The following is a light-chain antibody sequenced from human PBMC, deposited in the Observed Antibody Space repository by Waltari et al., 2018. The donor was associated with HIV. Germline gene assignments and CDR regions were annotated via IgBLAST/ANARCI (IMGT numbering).Light chain of an antibody. CDR3: CSYAGSYTYV. Sequence: QSALTQPRSVSGSPGQSVPLSCTGSSRDVGGYDYVSWYQQHPGKAPKLVIYDVDKRPSGVPDLFSGSKSGNTASLTISGLQAEDEVDYYCCSYAGSYTYVFGTGTKVTVL. V-gene: IGLV2-11*01. CDR2: DVD. CDR1: SRDVGGYDY. J-gene: IGLJ1*01.